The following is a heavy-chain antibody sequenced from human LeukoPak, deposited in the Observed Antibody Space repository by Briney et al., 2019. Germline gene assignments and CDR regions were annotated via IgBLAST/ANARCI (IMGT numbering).Heavy chain of an antibody. J-gene: IGHJ6*02. CDR2: IYTSGST. CDR3: ARHGYSSHRLHYYYGMDV. Sequence: PSETLSLTCTVSGGSISSYYWSWIRQPAGKGLEWIGRIYTSGSTNYNPSLKSRVTMSVDTSKNQFSLKLSSVTAADTAVYYCARHGYSSHRLHYYYGMDVWGQGTTVTVSS. CDR1: GGSISSYY. V-gene: IGHV4-4*07. D-gene: IGHD6-13*01.